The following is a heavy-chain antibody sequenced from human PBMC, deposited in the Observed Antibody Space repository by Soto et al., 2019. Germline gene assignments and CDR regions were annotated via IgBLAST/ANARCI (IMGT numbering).Heavy chain of an antibody. CDR3: ARPVEMATISRSYLFY. V-gene: IGHV1-69*13. D-gene: IGHD5-12*01. J-gene: IGHJ4*02. CDR2: IIPIFGTA. CDR1: GGTFSSYA. Sequence: SVKVSCKASGGTFSSYAISWVRQAPGQGLEWMGGIIPIFGTANYAQKFQGRVTITADESTSTAYMELSSLRSEDTAVYYCARPVEMATISRSYLFYWGQGTLVTVSS.